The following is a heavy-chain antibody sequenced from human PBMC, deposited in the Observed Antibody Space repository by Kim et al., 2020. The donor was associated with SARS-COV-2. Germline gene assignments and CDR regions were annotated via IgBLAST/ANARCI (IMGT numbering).Heavy chain of an antibody. V-gene: IGHV1-2*05. D-gene: IGHD1-26*01. CDR3: ARAREDYYYGMDV. CDR1: GYTFTGYY. CDR2: SNPNSGST. Sequence: ASVKVSCKASGYTFTGYYMHWVRQAPGQGLEWMGRSNPNSGSTNYAQKFKGRVTMTRDTSISTAYMELSRLRSDDTVGYYCARAREDYYYGMDVWGQGTTVTVSS. J-gene: IGHJ6*02.